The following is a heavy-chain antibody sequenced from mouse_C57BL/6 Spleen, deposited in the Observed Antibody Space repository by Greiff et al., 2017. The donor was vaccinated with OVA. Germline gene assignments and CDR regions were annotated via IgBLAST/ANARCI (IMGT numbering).Heavy chain of an antibody. D-gene: IGHD3-2*02. Sequence: EVQLQQSGPELVKPGASVKISCKASGYTFTDYYMNWVKQSHGKSLEWIGDINPNNGGTSYNQKFKGKATLTVEKSSSTAYMELRSLTSEDSAVYYCARVRQLRPSFAYWGQGTLVTVSA. V-gene: IGHV1-26*01. CDR3: ARVRQLRPSFAY. CDR2: INPNNGGT. J-gene: IGHJ3*01. CDR1: GYTFTDYY.